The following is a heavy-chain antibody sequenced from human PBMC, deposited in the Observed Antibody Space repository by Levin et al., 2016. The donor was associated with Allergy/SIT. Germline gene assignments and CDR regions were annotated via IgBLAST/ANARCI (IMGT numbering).Heavy chain of an antibody. D-gene: IGHD3-22*01. CDR1: GGSFSGFY. Sequence: SETLSLTCAVYGGSFSGFYWSWIRQPPGKGLEWIGEIYHSGATNYIPSLKSRVTISLDTSKNQYSLTLNSVTAADTAVYYCARGRGFYDSNNWFDTWGQGTVVTVSS. CDR2: IYHSGAT. V-gene: IGHV4-34*01. J-gene: IGHJ5*02. CDR3: ARGRGFYDSNNWFDT.